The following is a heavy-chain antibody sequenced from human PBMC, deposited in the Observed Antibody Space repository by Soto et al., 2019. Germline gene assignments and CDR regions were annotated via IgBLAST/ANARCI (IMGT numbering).Heavy chain of an antibody. J-gene: IGHJ6*02. V-gene: IGHV3-30*03. Sequence: GGSLRLSCAASGFTFSSYGMHWVRQAPGKGLEWVAVISYDGRNKYYADSVKGRFTISRDNSKNTLYLQMNSLRAEDTAVYYCAVLRYFDWAATSYYYYGMDVWGQGTTVTVSS. CDR3: AVLRYFDWAATSYYYYGMDV. D-gene: IGHD3-9*01. CDR1: GFTFSSYG. CDR2: ISYDGRNK.